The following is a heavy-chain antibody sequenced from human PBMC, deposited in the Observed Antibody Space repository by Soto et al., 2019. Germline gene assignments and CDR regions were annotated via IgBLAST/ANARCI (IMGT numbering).Heavy chain of an antibody. V-gene: IGHV3-21*01. CDR1: GFTFSSYR. CDR2: ISSSSSYI. D-gene: IGHD2-21*01. CDR3: AREDYSAYRSLDAFDI. Sequence: GGSLRLSCAASGFTFSSYRMNWVRQAPGKGLEWVSSISSSSSYIYYADSVKGRFTISRDNAKNSLYLQMNSLRAEDTAVYYCAREDYSAYRSLDAFDIWGQGTMVTVSS. J-gene: IGHJ3*02.